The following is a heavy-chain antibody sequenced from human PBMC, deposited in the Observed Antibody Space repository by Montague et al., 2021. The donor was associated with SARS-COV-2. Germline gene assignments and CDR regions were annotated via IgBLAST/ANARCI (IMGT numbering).Heavy chain of an antibody. D-gene: IGHD1-1*01. J-gene: IGHJ5*02. V-gene: IGHV4-61*02. CDR1: GDSINTGNFY. CDR2: IFKSGTA. Sequence: TLSLTCTVSGDSINTGNFYWSWIRQPAGKQLEWIGRIFKSGTANYNPPLKGRVTITMDTSKNESSLKLRYVTAADTAMYFCARGFTTGFYPYWFDLWGQGALVTVSS. CDR3: ARGFTTGFYPYWFDL.